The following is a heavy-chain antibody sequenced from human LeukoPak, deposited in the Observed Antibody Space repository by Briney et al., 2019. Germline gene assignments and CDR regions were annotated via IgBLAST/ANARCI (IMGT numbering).Heavy chain of an antibody. CDR2: INPNSGGT. J-gene: IGHJ4*02. V-gene: IGHV1-2*06. CDR3: ARVGYLGYYFDY. Sequence: ASVKVSCKASGYTFTGYYMHWVRQAPGQGLEWMGRINPNSGGTNYAQKFQGRVTMTRDTSISTAYMELSRLRSDDTAVYYCARVGYLGYYFDYWGQGTLVTASS. D-gene: IGHD3-22*01. CDR1: GYTFTGYY.